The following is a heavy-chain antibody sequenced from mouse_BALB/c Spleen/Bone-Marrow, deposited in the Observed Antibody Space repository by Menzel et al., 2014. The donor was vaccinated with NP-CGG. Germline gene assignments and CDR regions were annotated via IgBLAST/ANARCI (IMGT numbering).Heavy chain of an antibody. CDR1: GFSLTSYG. D-gene: IGHD3-1*01. V-gene: IGHV2-5*01. CDR3: AKNWGYGYAMDY. Sequence: QVQLQQSGPGLVQPLQSLSITCTVSGFSLTSYGVHWVRQSPGKGLEWLGVIWRGGSTDYNAAFMSRLSITKDNSKSQVFFKMNSLQADDTAIYYCAKNWGYGYAMDYWGQGTSVTVSS. J-gene: IGHJ4*01. CDR2: IWRGGST.